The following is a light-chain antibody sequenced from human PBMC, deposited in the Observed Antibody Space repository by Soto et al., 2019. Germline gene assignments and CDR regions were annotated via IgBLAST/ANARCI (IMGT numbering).Light chain of an antibody. Sequence: DIQMTQSPSTLSGSIGARVTITCRALQTTSSLLAWYQQKPGKAPKLLIYKASTLKSGVPSRFSGSGSGTEFTLTISSLQPDDFATYYCQHNNSYSEAFGQGTKVELK. J-gene: IGKJ1*01. V-gene: IGKV1-5*03. CDR1: QTTSSL. CDR3: QHNNSYSEA. CDR2: KAS.